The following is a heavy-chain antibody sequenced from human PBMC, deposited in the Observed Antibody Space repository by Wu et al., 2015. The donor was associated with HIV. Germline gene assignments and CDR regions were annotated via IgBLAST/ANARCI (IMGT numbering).Heavy chain of an antibody. V-gene: IGHV1-69*13. CDR2: IIPIFGTA. D-gene: IGHD3-10*01. CDR1: GGAFSNYA. CDR3: ARAGVEYYGSGSYSDWFDP. Sequence: QVQLVQSGAEVKKPGSSVKVSCKASGGAFSNYAFSWVRQAPGQGLEWMGKIIPIFGTANYAQKFRGRVTITADESTSTAYMELSSLRSEDTAVYYCARAGVEYYGSGSYSDWFDPWGQGTVVTVSS. J-gene: IGHJ5*02.